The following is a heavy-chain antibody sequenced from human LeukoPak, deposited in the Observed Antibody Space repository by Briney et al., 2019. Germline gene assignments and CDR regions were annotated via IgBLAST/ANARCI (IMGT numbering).Heavy chain of an antibody. CDR2: INHSGST. CDR3: ARNYCSGGSCYSGLDY. Sequence: SETLSLTCAVYGGSFSGYYWSWIRQPPGKGLEWIGEINHSGSTNYNPPLKSRVTISVDTSKNQFSLKLSSVTAADTAVYYCARNYCSGGSCYSGLDYWGQGTLVTVSS. V-gene: IGHV4-34*01. CDR1: GGSFSGYY. J-gene: IGHJ4*02. D-gene: IGHD2-15*01.